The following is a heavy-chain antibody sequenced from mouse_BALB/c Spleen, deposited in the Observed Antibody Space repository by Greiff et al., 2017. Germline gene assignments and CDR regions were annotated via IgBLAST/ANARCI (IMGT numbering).Heavy chain of an antibody. Sequence: EVKLMESGGGLVQPGGSRKLSCAASGFTFSSFGMHWVRQAPEKGLEWVAYISSGSSTIYYADTVKGRFTISRDNPKNTLFLQMTSLRSEDTAMYYCASRRYGNFAMDYWGQGTSVTVSS. D-gene: IGHD2-1*01. CDR1: GFTFSSFG. V-gene: IGHV5-17*02. CDR3: ASRRYGNFAMDY. CDR2: ISSGSSTI. J-gene: IGHJ4*01.